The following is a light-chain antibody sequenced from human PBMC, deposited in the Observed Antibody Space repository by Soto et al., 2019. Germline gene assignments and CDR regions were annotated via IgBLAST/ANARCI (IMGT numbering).Light chain of an antibody. V-gene: IGLV1-40*01. Sequence: QPVLTQPPSVSGAPGQRVTISCTGSSSNIGAGYDVHWYQHLPGTAPKLLIYGNNNWPSGVPDRFSGSTSGTSASLAITGLQAEDEADYYCQSYDTNLRAWVFGGGTKLNVL. J-gene: IGLJ3*02. CDR3: QSYDTNLRAWV. CDR1: SSNIGAGYD. CDR2: GNN.